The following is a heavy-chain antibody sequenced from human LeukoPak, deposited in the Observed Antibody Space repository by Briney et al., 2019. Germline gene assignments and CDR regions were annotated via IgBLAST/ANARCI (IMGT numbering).Heavy chain of an antibody. Sequence: ASVKVSCKASGYMFTSYGISWVRQAPGQGLEWMGWIGAYNGNTNYAQKLQGRVTMTTDTSTSTAYMELRSLRSDDTAVYYCARDLGPDCSGGSCYGYWGQGTLVTVSS. D-gene: IGHD2-15*01. CDR2: IGAYNGNT. CDR3: ARDLGPDCSGGSCYGY. J-gene: IGHJ4*02. CDR1: GYMFTSYG. V-gene: IGHV1-18*01.